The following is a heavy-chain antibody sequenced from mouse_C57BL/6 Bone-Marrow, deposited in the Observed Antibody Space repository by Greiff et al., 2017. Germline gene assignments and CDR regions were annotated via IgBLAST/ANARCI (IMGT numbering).Heavy chain of an antibody. Sequence: DVMLVESGEGLVKPGGSLKLSCAASGFTFSSYAMSWVRQTPEKRLEWVAYISSGGDYIYYADTVKGRFTISRDNARNTLYLQMSSLKSEDTAMYYCTKLLRCYWYFDVWGTGTTVTVSS. D-gene: IGHD1-1*01. J-gene: IGHJ1*03. CDR3: TKLLRCYWYFDV. CDR1: GFTFSSYA. CDR2: ISSGGDYI. V-gene: IGHV5-9-1*02.